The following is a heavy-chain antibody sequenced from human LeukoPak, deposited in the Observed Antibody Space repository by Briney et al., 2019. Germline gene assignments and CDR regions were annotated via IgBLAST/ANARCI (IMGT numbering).Heavy chain of an antibody. V-gene: IGHV4-59*08. Sequence: KPSETLSLTCTVSGGSINNYYWIWIRQPPGKGLEWIGYIYYSGNTNYNPSLKSRVTISVDTSKNQFSLKLSSVTASDTAVYYCARHAGSGYSRSDYWGQGTLVTVSS. D-gene: IGHD3-22*01. CDR1: GGSINNYY. CDR3: ARHAGSGYSRSDY. CDR2: IYYSGNT. J-gene: IGHJ4*02.